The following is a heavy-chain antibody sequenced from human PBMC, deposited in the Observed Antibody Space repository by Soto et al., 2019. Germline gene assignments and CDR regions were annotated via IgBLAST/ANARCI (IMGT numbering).Heavy chain of an antibody. CDR1: GFTFSSYA. J-gene: IGHJ4*02. CDR3: ARDDFPTVTPFDY. D-gene: IGHD4-17*01. CDR2: ISYDGSNK. V-gene: IGHV3-30-3*01. Sequence: QVQLVESGGGVVQPGRSLGLSCAASGFTFSSYAMHWVRQAPGKGLEWVAVISYDGSNKYYADSVKGRFTISRDNSKNTLYLQMNSLRAEETAVYYCARDDFPTVTPFDYWGQGTLVTVSS.